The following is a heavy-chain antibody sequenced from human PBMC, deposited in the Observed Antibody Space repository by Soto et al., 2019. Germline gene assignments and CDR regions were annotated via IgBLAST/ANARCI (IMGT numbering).Heavy chain of an antibody. V-gene: IGHV3-23*01. D-gene: IGHD2-15*01. Sequence: EVQLLESGGGLVQPGGSLRLSCAASGFPFSSRAMSWVRQAPGKGLEWVSAISGSGTITYYADSVKGRFTISSDTSKNTLYLQMNSLRADDPAVYYCAEWARYCSCADCRAWGQGTLVTVSS. CDR1: GFPFSSRA. CDR2: ISGSGTIT. J-gene: IGHJ5*02. CDR3: AEWARYCSCADCRA.